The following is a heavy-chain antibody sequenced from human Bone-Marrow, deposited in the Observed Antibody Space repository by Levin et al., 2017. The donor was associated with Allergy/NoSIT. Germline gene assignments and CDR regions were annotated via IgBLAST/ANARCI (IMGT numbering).Heavy chain of an antibody. CDR3: ARIGAYSSGRYYFDY. CDR2: INQDGSEK. Sequence: GGSLRLSCAASGFTFSNYWMHWGRQAPGKGPEWVANINQDGSEKYYVDSVRGRFTISRDNAKNSLSLQMNGLRAEDTAVYYCARIGAYSSGRYYFDYWGQGALVTVSS. J-gene: IGHJ4*02. D-gene: IGHD6-19*01. V-gene: IGHV3-7*01. CDR1: GFTFSNYW.